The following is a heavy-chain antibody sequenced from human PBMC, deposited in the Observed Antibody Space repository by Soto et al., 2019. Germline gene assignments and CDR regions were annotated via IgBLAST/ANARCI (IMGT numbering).Heavy chain of an antibody. Sequence: GGSLRLSCAASGFTFSSYGMHWVRQAPGKGLEWVAVIWYDGSNKYYADSVKGRFTISRDNSKNTLYLQMNSLRAEDTAVYYCARDQGIFVGYYCGGDYYGMDVWGQGTTVTVAS. J-gene: IGHJ6*02. CDR2: IWYDGSNK. CDR1: GFTFSSYG. CDR3: ARDQGIFVGYYCGGDYYGMDV. V-gene: IGHV3-33*01. D-gene: IGHD2-21*01.